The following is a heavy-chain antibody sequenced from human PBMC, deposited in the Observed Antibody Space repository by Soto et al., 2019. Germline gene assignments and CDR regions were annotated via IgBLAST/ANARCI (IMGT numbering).Heavy chain of an antibody. V-gene: IGHV2-5*02. J-gene: IGHJ4*02. CDR3: AHIVVAGLGYYFDY. CDR1: GFSLSSTRMA. D-gene: IGHD6-19*01. CDR2: IYWDDDK. Sequence: QITLKESGPTLVKPTQTLTLTCTFSGFSLSSTRMAVGWIRQPPGKALEWLALIYWDDDKRYSPFLKSRLTLXXXTXXHQVVLTMSNMDPVDTARYYCAHIVVAGLGYYFDYWGQGTLVTVSS.